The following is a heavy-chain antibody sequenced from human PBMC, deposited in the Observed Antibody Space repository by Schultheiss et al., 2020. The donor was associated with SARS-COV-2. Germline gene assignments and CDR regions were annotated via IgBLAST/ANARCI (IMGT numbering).Heavy chain of an antibody. D-gene: IGHD2-21*02. CDR2: IYYSGST. CDR3: ARSPYCGGDCYSDYYYYYGMDV. CDR1: GGSISSYY. Sequence: SDTLSLTCTVSGGSISSYYWSWIRQPPGKGLEWIGYIYYSGSTNYNPSLKSRVTISVDTSKNQFSLKLSSVTAADTAVYYCARSPYCGGDCYSDYYYYYGMDVWGQGTTVTVSS. V-gene: IGHV4-59*08. J-gene: IGHJ6*02.